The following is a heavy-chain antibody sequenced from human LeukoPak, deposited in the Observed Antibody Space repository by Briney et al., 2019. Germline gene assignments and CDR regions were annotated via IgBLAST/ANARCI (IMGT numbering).Heavy chain of an antibody. CDR1: GFTFSNYW. V-gene: IGHV3-7*01. CDR3: AREKGNYDGYYNYYMDV. Sequence: GGSLRLSCAASGFTFSNYWMNWVRQAPGKGLEWVANIKQDGSDKYYVDSVKGRFTISRDNAKNSLYLQMNSLRAEDTAVYYCAREKGNYDGYYNYYMDVWGKGTTVTLSS. J-gene: IGHJ6*03. CDR2: IKQDGSDK. D-gene: IGHD4-11*01.